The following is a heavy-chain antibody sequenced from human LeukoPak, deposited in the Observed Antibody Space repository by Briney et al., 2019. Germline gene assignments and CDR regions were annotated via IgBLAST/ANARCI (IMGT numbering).Heavy chain of an antibody. CDR3: ARGIYSYGRPLPGGLHL. CDR1: GGTFSSYA. D-gene: IGHD5-18*01. V-gene: IGHV1-69*04. J-gene: IGHJ4*02. Sequence: GSSVKVSCKASGGTFSSYAISWVRQAPGQGLEWMGRSIPILGIANYAQKFQGSVTITADKSTSTAYMELSSLRSEDTAVYYCARGIYSYGRPLPGGLHLWGQGTLVTVSS. CDR2: SIPILGIA.